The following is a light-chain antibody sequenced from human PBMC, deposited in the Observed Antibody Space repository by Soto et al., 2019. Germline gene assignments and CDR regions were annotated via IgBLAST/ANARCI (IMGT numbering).Light chain of an antibody. CDR2: GAS. CDR3: QQYGRSIT. J-gene: IGKJ5*01. V-gene: IGKV3-20*01. Sequence: IALAQSPGTLSLSPGERATLSCRASQSVSSSYLAWYQQKPGQAPRLLIYGASSRATGIPDRFSGSGSGTDFTLTISRLEPEDFAVYYCQQYGRSITFGQGTRLEIK. CDR1: QSVSSSY.